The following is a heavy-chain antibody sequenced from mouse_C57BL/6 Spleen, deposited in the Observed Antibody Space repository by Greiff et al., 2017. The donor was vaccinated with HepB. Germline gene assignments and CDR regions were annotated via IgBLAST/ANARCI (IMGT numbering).Heavy chain of an antibody. CDR3: THGVTTSGDFDY. CDR1: GYNINDYY. J-gene: IGHJ2*01. V-gene: IGHV14-2*01. Sequence: VQLQQSGAELVKPGASVKLSCKASGYNINDYYMHWVKQRTEQGLEWIGRIYPEDGDTKYAPKFKGKATITADPSSNTAYLQLSSLTSEATAVFCCTHGVTTSGDFDYWGQGTTLTVSA. CDR2: IYPEDGDT. D-gene: IGHD2-2*01.